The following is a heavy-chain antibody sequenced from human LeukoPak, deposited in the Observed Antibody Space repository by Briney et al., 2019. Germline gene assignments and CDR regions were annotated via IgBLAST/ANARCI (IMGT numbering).Heavy chain of an antibody. CDR2: IRSKTDGGTT. CDR3: TTEELWFGELLFRPFDY. CDR1: GFTFSNAW. Sequence: GGSLRLSCAASGFTFSNAWMSWVRQAPGKGLEWVGCIRSKTDGGTTDYAAPVKGRFTISRDDSKNTLYLQMNSLKTEDTAVYYCTTEELWFGELLFRPFDYWGQGTLVTVSS. D-gene: IGHD3-10*01. V-gene: IGHV3-15*01. J-gene: IGHJ4*02.